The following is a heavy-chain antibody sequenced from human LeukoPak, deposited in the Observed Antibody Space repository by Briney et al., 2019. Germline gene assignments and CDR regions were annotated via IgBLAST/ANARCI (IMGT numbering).Heavy chain of an antibody. CDR3: ARGYYFYHMDG. J-gene: IGHJ6*03. CDR1: GFTFSSYW. CDR2: IKQDGSEK. V-gene: IGHV3-7*01. Sequence: GGSLRLSCAASGFTFSSYWMSWVRQAPGKGLEWVANIKQDGSEKYYVDSVKGLFTISRDNAKNSLYLQMNSLRADDTAVYYCARGYYFYHMDGWGKGTTVTVSS.